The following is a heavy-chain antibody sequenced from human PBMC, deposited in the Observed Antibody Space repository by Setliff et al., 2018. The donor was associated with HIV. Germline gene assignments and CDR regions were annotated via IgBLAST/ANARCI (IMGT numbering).Heavy chain of an antibody. CDR3: GSIMVGGAMSYSYYYMDV. CDR1: GGSFSSYS. J-gene: IGHJ6*03. Sequence: PSETLSLTCAVYGGSFSSYSWTWIRQPPGKGLEWIGEINRSGSTNYNPSLKSRLTIIVATSKNQFSLKLNSVTAADTAVYYCGSIMVGGAMSYSYYYMDVWGKGTTVTVSS. D-gene: IGHD3-16*01. V-gene: IGHV4-34*01. CDR2: INRSGST.